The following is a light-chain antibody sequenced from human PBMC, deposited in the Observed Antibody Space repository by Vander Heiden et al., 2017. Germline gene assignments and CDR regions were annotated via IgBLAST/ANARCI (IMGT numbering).Light chain of an antibody. J-gene: IGLJ2*01. V-gene: IGLV2-23*02. CDR3: CSYAGSSTLEVG. CDR1: SSDVGSYNL. Sequence: QSALTQPASVSGSPGQSITISCTGTSSDVGSYNLVSWYQQHPGKAPKLMIHEVSKRPSGVSNRFSGSKSGNTASLTISGLQAEDEADYYGCSYAGSSTLEVGFGGGTKL. CDR2: EVS.